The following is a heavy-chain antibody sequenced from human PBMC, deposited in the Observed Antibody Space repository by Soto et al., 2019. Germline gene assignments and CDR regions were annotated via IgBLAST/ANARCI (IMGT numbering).Heavy chain of an antibody. J-gene: IGHJ4*02. D-gene: IGHD6-19*01. CDR2: IYYSGST. CDR1: GGSISSGGYS. V-gene: IGHV4-61*08. CDR3: ARVKSGYSSFYFDY. Sequence: SETLSLTCAVSGGSISSGGYSWSWIRQPPGKGLEWIGYIYYSGSTNYNPSLKSRVTISVDTSKNQFSLKLSSVTAADTAVYYCARVKSGYSSFYFDYWGQGTLVTVSS.